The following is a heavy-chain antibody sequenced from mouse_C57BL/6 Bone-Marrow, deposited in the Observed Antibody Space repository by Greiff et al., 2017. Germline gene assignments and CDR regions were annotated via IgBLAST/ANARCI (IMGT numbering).Heavy chain of an antibody. CDR2: IWRGGST. CDR3: AKNYYGSSYYAMDY. CDR1: GFSLTSYG. J-gene: IGHJ4*01. Sequence: VKLVESGPGLVQPSQSLSITCTVSGFSLTSYGVHWVRQSPGKGLEWLGVIWRGGSTDYNAAFMSRLSITKDNSKSQVFFKMNSLQADDTAIYYCAKNYYGSSYYAMDYWGQGTSVTVSS. V-gene: IGHV2-5*01. D-gene: IGHD1-1*01.